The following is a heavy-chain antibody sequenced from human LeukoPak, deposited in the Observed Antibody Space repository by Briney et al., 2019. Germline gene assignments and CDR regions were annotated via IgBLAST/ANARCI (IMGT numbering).Heavy chain of an antibody. CDR2: ISNYNGDT. CDR3: ARYPSNTSGWDIWFDF. J-gene: IGHJ5*01. D-gene: IGHD6-19*01. Sequence: SVNVSFLASGYTFRNYGISWVGQAPGQGLEWMGCISNYNGDTKHAQKVKGRLTPTAYASTSTAYMELRGLKSDDTAVYYCARYPSNTSGWDIWFDFWGQGTLVTVSS. CDR1: GYTFRNYG. V-gene: IGHV1-18*04.